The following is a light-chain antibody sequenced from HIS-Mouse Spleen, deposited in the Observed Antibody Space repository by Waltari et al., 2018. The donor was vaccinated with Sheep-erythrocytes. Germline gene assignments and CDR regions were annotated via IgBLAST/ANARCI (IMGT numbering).Light chain of an antibody. CDR3: CSYAGSYNHV. CDR2: DVS. J-gene: IGLJ1*01. V-gene: IGLV2-11*01. Sequence: QSALTQPRSVSGSPGQSVTISCTGTSSDVGGYNYVSWYQQHPGKAPKLMIYDVSKRPSGFPDRFSGSKSGNTAYLTISGLQAEDEADYYCCSYAGSYNHVFATGTKVTVL. CDR1: SSDVGGYNY.